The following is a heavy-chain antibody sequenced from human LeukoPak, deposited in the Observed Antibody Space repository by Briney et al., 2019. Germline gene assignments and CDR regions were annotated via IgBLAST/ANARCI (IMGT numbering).Heavy chain of an antibody. CDR2: INPSGGST. CDR3: ARDPNYYDSSGYHTGGYFDY. CDR1: GYTFTSYY. V-gene: IGHV1-46*01. J-gene: IGHJ4*02. D-gene: IGHD3-22*01. Sequence: ASVKVSCKASGYTFTSYYMHWVRQAPGQGLEWMGIINPSGGSTSYAQKFQGRFTMTRDMSTSTVYMELSSLRSEDTAVYYCARDPNYYDSSGYHTGGYFDYWGRGTLVTVSS.